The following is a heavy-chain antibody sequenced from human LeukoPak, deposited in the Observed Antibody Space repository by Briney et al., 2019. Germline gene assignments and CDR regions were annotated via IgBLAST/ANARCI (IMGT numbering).Heavy chain of an antibody. Sequence: GGSLRLSCAASGFTFSSYWISWVRQAPGKGLEWVANIKQDGSEKYYVDSVKGRFTISRDNAKNSLYLQMNSLRAEDTAVYYCAKVRGYSYGYFDSWGQGTLVTVSS. V-gene: IGHV3-7*03. CDR3: AKVRGYSYGYFDS. D-gene: IGHD5-18*01. CDR2: IKQDGSEK. J-gene: IGHJ4*02. CDR1: GFTFSSYW.